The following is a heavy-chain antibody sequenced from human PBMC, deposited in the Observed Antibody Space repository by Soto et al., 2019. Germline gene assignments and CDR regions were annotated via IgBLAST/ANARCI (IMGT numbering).Heavy chain of an antibody. D-gene: IGHD4-17*01. Sequence: ASVKVSCKAPGYTFTSYGISWVRQAPGQGLEWMGWISAYNGNTNYAQKLQGRVTMTTDTSTSTAYMELRSLRSDDTAVYYCARDQFYPYGDPYYFDYWGQGTLVTVSS. CDR2: ISAYNGNT. J-gene: IGHJ4*02. CDR3: ARDQFYPYGDPYYFDY. CDR1: GYTFTSYG. V-gene: IGHV1-18*01.